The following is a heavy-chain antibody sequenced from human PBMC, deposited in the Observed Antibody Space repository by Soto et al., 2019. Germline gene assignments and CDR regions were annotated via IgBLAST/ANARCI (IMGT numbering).Heavy chain of an antibody. D-gene: IGHD2-15*01. Sequence: PSETLSLTCAVSGGSISSSNWWSWVRQPPGKGLEWIGEIYHSGSTNYNPSLKSRVTISVDKSKNQFSLKLSSVTAADTAVYYCARVDATPPGRVDYYYYGMDVWGQGTTVTVAS. CDR2: IYHSGST. J-gene: IGHJ6*02. CDR3: ARVDATPPGRVDYYYYGMDV. V-gene: IGHV4-4*02. CDR1: GGSISSSNW.